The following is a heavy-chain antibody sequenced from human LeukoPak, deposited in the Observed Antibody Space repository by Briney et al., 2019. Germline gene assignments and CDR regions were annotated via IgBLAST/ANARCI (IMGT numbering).Heavy chain of an antibody. J-gene: IGHJ4*02. CDR2: INSDGSFT. Sequence: PGGSLRLSCEASGFTFSNYWMHWVRQAPGKGLVWVSRINSDGSFTSYADSVKGRFTISRDNSKNTLYLQMNSLRAEDTAVYYCANRGGFEPSYFDYWGQGTLVAVSS. CDR3: ANRGGFEPSYFDY. D-gene: IGHD1-14*01. V-gene: IGHV3-74*01. CDR1: GFTFSNYW.